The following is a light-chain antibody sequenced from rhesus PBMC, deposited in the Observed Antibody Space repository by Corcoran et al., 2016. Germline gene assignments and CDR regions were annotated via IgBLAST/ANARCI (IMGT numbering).Light chain of an antibody. CDR2: KAS. J-gene: IGKJ3*01. Sequence: DIQMTQSPSSLSASEGDTVTITCRASQSVSNWLAWYQQKPGKAPKLLIYKASSLQSGVPSRFSGSGSGTDFTLTISSLQSEDFAIYYCQQYSSSPSTFGPGTKLDIK. V-gene: IGKV1-22*01. CDR1: QSVSNW. CDR3: QQYSSSPST.